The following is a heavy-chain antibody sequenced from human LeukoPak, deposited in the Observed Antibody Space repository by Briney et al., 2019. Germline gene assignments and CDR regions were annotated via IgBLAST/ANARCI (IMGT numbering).Heavy chain of an antibody. CDR1: GGSIRSYY. J-gene: IGHJ4*02. CDR2: ISYSVIT. CDR3: ARHAGGTTYNY. V-gene: IGHV4-59*08. Sequence: TETLSLTCTVSGGSIRSYYWSWIRQPPGKGLEWIGYISYSVITNYSPSLKSRVTISVDTSKTQFSLKLSSVTAADTAVYYCARHAGGTTYNYWGQGTLVTVSS. D-gene: IGHD1-7*01.